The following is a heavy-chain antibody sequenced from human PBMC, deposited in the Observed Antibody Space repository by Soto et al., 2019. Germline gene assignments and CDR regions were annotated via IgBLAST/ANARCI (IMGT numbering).Heavy chain of an antibody. D-gene: IGHD4-17*01. V-gene: IGHV3-23*01. J-gene: IGHJ6*04. CDR1: GFTFSNYA. CDR3: ARRSTVTSIDV. Sequence: EVQLLESGGGLVQPGGSLRLSCAASGFTFSNYAMNWVRQAPGKGLEWVSGISDSGGNTYDADSVKGRFTISRDNTKNTMYRQMNSLRAEETGVFYCARRSTVTSIDVWGKGTTVTVSS. CDR2: ISDSGGNT.